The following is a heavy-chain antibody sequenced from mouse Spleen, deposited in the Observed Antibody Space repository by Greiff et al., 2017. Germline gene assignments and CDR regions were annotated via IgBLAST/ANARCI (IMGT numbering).Heavy chain of an antibody. V-gene: IGHV3-6*02. CDR3: ARGEGSQAWFAY. D-gene: IGHD1-1*02. Sequence: ESGPGLVKPSQSLSLTCSVTGYSITSGYYWNWIRQFPGNKLEWMGYISYDGSNNYNPSLKNRISITRDTSKNQFFLKLNSVTTEDTATYYCARGEGSQAWFAYWGQGTQVTVSA. J-gene: IGHJ3*01. CDR1: GYSITSGYY. CDR2: ISYDGSN.